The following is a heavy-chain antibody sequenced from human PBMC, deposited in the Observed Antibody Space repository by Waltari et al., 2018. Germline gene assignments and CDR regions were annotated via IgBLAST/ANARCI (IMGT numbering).Heavy chain of an antibody. J-gene: IGHJ6*02. CDR2: ISGSGGST. D-gene: IGHD3-3*01. CDR3: AKLLYYDFWSGYDTGNGMDV. CDR1: GFTFSRYA. V-gene: IGHV3-23*01. Sequence: EVQLLESGGGLVQPGGSLRLSCAASGFTFSRYAMSWVRQAPGKGLEWVSAISGSGGSTYNADSVKGRFIISRDNSKNTQDLQMNSLGAEDTALYYCAKLLYYDFWSGYDTGNGMDVWGQGTTVTVSS.